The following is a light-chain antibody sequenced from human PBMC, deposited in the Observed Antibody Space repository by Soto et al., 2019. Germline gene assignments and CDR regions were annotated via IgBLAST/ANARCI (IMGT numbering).Light chain of an antibody. J-gene: IGKJ3*01. Sequence: EIVMTQSPATLSVSPGERVTLSCRASQSVSSSLAWYQQKPGQAPRLLIYGASTRATGIPARFSGSGSGTELTLTISSLQSEDFAVYYCQQYNNWPSLTFGPGTKVDIK. CDR3: QQYNNWPSLT. CDR2: GAS. CDR1: QSVSSS. V-gene: IGKV3-15*01.